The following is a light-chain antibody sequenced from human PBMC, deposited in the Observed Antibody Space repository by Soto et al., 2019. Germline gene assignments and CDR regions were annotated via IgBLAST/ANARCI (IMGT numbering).Light chain of an antibody. Sequence: DIQVTQSPSSVSASVGDRVTINCRASPDIAGFLAWDLCNKCRDPELVIRTESSLQSGAPSRFSGTGSGTDFNLTIHSLQPEDSATYYGQQEYSFPITCGQGTRREIK. J-gene: IGKJ5*01. CDR1: PDIAGF. CDR3: QQEYSFPIT. V-gene: IGKV1D-12*01. CDR2: TES.